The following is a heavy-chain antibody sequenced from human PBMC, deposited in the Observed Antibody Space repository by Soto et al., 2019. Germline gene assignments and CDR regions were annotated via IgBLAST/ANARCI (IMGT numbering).Heavy chain of an antibody. V-gene: IGHV3-30*03. CDR1: GFTFSSYG. D-gene: IGHD1-26*01. CDR2: ISYDGSNK. CDR3: AILPRSGSYLTPPFDY. Sequence: LRLSCAASGFTFSSYGMHWVRQAPGKGLEWVAVISYDGSNKYYADSVKGRFTISRDNSKNTLYLQMNSLRAEDTAVYYCAILPRSGSYLTPPFDYWGQGTLVTVSS. J-gene: IGHJ4*02.